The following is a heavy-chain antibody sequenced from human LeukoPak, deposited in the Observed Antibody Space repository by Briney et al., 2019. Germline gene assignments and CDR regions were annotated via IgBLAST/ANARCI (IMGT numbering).Heavy chain of an antibody. J-gene: IGHJ4*02. V-gene: IGHV4-30-2*01. Sequence: SQTLSLTCAVSGCSISGGGYSWRWIRQPPGKGLEWIGYIYHSGSTYYNPSLKSRVTISLDRSKNQCSLKLSSVTAADTAVYYCARGGWWQAYFDYWGQGTLVTVSS. CDR1: GCSISGGGYS. CDR2: IYHSGST. CDR3: ARGGWWQAYFDY. D-gene: IGHD2-15*01.